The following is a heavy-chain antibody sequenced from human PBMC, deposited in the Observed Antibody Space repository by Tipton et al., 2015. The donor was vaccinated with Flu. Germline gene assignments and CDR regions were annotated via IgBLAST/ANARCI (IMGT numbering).Heavy chain of an antibody. J-gene: IGHJ4*02. CDR1: SGSIRSTNYF. CDR3: ARLSYYDVDLKNFYFDY. Sequence: TLSLTCTVSSGSIRSTNYFCAWIRQPPGKRLELIGSIYPSGTTYYNPSLKSRVTISADTSKSQFSLMLRSGTAADTAVYYCARLSYYDVDLKNFYFDYWGQGALVTVSS. D-gene: IGHD3-10*02. CDR2: IYPSGTT. V-gene: IGHV4-39*01.